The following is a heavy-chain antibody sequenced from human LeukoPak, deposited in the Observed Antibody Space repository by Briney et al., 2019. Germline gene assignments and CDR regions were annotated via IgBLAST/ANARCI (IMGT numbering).Heavy chain of an antibody. V-gene: IGHV4-34*01. CDR1: GGSFSGYY. Sequence: SETLSLTCAVYGGSFSGYYWSWIRRPPGKGLEWIGEINHSGSTNYNPSLKSRVTISVDTSKNQFSLKLSSVTAADTAVYYCARGPDIVVVPAAISGCWFDPWGQGTLVTVSS. D-gene: IGHD2-2*02. J-gene: IGHJ5*02. CDR2: INHSGST. CDR3: ARGPDIVVVPAAISGCWFDP.